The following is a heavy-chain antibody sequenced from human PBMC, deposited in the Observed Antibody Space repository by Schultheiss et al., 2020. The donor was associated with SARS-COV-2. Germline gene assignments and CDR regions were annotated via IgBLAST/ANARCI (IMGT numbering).Heavy chain of an antibody. V-gene: IGHV3-15*01. Sequence: GGSLRLSCAASGFTFSNAWMSWVRQAPGKGLEWVGRIKSKTDGGTTDYAAPVKGRFTISRDDSKNTLYLQVNSLKTEDTAVYYCARAPPYCGGDCYSDWGQGTLVTVSS. J-gene: IGHJ4*02. CDR3: ARAPPYCGGDCYSD. CDR2: IKSKTDGGTT. D-gene: IGHD2-21*02. CDR1: GFTFSNAW.